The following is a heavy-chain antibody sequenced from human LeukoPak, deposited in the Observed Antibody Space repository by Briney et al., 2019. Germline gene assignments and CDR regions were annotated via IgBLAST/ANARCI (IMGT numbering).Heavy chain of an antibody. V-gene: IGHV1-2*02. Sequence: ASVKVSCKASGYIFTGYYLFWVRQAPGQGLEWMGWINPNGGATRYAQKFQDRVTLTCDTSIRTTYMELSSLTSDDTAVYYCARDERYSDADHHYPDLGYWGQGTLVTVSS. D-gene: IGHD3-16*01. CDR3: ARDERYSDADHHYPDLGY. CDR2: INPNGGAT. J-gene: IGHJ4*02. CDR1: GYIFTGYY.